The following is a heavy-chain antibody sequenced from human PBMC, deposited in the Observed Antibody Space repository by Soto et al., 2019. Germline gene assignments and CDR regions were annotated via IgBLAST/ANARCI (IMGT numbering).Heavy chain of an antibody. CDR3: ARAYGGATVTYFDY. J-gene: IGHJ4*02. D-gene: IGHD4-17*01. CDR2: ISYDGSNK. V-gene: IGHV3-30-3*01. Sequence: QVQLVESGGGVVQPGRSLRLSCAASGFTFSSYAMHWVRQAPGKGLEWVAVISYDGSNKYYADSVKGRFTISRDNSKNTLYLQRNSLRAEDTAVYYCARAYGGATVTYFDYWGQGTLVTVSS. CDR1: GFTFSSYA.